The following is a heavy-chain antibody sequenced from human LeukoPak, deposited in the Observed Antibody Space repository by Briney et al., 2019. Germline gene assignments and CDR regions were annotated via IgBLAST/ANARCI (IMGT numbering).Heavy chain of an antibody. J-gene: IGHJ4*02. CDR2: IIPIFGTA. Sequence: SVKVSCKASGGTFSSYAISWVRQAPGQGLEWMGGIIPIFGTANSAQKFQGRVTITADKYTSTAYMELSSLRSEDTAVYYCARVSPNTVTTLLYFDYWGQGTLVTVSS. CDR3: ARVSPNTVTTLLYFDY. CDR1: GGTFSSYA. D-gene: IGHD4-17*01. V-gene: IGHV1-69*06.